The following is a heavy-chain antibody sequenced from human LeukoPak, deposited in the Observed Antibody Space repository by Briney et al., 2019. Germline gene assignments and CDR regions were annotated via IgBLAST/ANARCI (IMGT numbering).Heavy chain of an antibody. CDR2: ISSSSSYI. CDR1: GFTFSSYM. Sequence: GESLRLSCAASGFTFSSYMMTWVRQAPGKGLEWVSSISSSSSYIYYADSVKGRFTISRDNAKNSLYLQMNSLRAEDTAVYYCARDRPAVAGFYWGQGTLVTVSS. D-gene: IGHD6-19*01. V-gene: IGHV3-21*01. CDR3: ARDRPAVAGFY. J-gene: IGHJ4*02.